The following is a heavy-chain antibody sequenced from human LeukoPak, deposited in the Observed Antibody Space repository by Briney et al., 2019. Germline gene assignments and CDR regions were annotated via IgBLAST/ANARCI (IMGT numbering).Heavy chain of an antibody. J-gene: IGHJ5*02. V-gene: IGHV4-30-2*01. D-gene: IGHD6-6*01. CDR2: IYHSGST. CDR3: ARDPLPSSSSSNWFDP. Sequence: SQTLSLTCTVSGGSISSGGYYWSWIRQPPGKGLEWIGYIYHSGSTYYNPSLKSRVTISVDRSKNQFSLKLSSVTAADTAVYYCARDPLPSSSSSNWFDPWGQGTLVTVSS. CDR1: GGSISSGGYY.